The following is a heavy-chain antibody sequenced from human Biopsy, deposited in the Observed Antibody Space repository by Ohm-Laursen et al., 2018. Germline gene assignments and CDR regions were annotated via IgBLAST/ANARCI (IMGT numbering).Heavy chain of an antibody. Sequence: SVKVSCKASGFSFTGYYIHWVRQAPGRGLEWMGWISPKSGDTNYAHKFQGNITMTRDTSMSTAYMEMSRLRCDDTAVYYCALQSVAQMKNFDYWGQGTLVTVSS. CDR2: ISPKSGDT. CDR3: ALQSVAQMKNFDY. D-gene: IGHD6-19*01. V-gene: IGHV1-2*02. CDR1: GFSFTGYY. J-gene: IGHJ4*02.